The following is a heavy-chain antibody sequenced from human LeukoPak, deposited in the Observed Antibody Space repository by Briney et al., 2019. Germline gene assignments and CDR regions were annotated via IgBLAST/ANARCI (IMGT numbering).Heavy chain of an antibody. D-gene: IGHD4-17*01. CDR1: GGSVYSSSFD. CDR2: IYYNGRT. Sequence: PSETLSLTCTVSGGSVYSSSFDWGWVRQSPGKGLEWIATIYYNGRTFYNTSLKSRLTISVDTSMNEFYLMLRSVTPADTAVYYCAKHSAYGDPGFDFWGQGILVAV. V-gene: IGHV4-39*01. CDR3: AKHSAYGDPGFDF. J-gene: IGHJ4*02.